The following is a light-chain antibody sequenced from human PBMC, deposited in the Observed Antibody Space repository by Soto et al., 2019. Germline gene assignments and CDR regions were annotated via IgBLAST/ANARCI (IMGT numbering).Light chain of an antibody. J-gene: IGLJ1*01. CDR2: EVS. V-gene: IGLV2-8*01. CDR1: SSDVGGYNY. CDR3: SSYAGSKNLGV. Sequence: QSALTQPPSASGSPGQSVTISCTGTSSDVGGYNYVFWYQQHPGKAPQLMIYEVSKRPSGVPDRFSGSKSCNTAALTVSGLQAEDDADYYCSSYAGSKNLGVFGTGTKLTVL.